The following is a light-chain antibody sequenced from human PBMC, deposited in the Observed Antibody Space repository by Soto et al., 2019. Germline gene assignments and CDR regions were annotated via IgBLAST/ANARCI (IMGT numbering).Light chain of an antibody. V-gene: IGLV1-44*01. CDR1: SSNIGRNT. J-gene: IGLJ2*01. CDR2: KDN. Sequence: QSVLTQPPSASGTPGPWVTLSGTGSSSNIGRNTVNWYRQLPGPAPQLLMSKDNQRPSGVPDRFSGSKSGASASLAISGLQSEDEGEYYCAAWDASLSAVVFGGGTKVTVL. CDR3: AAWDASLSAVV.